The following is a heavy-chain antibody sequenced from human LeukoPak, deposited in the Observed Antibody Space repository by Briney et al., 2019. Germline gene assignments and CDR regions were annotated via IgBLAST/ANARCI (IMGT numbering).Heavy chain of an antibody. J-gene: IGHJ2*01. Sequence: ASVKVSCTASGYTFTGYYMHWVRQAPGQGLEWMGWINPNSGGTNYAQKFQGRVTMTRDTSISTAYMELSRLRSDDTAVYYCARDLGDPYSSSWYWYFDLWGRGTLVTVSS. D-gene: IGHD6-13*01. CDR3: ARDLGDPYSSSWYWYFDL. V-gene: IGHV1-2*02. CDR1: GYTFTGYY. CDR2: INPNSGGT.